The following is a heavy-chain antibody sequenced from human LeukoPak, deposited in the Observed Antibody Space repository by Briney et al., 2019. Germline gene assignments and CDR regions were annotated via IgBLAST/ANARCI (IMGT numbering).Heavy chain of an antibody. D-gene: IGHD3-9*01. J-gene: IGHJ4*02. CDR1: GGSISHYY. CDR3: ARRTILTGSDY. Sequence: SETLSLTCTVSGGSISHYYWSWIRQPPGKGLEWIGYIYYSGSTNYNPSLKSRVTISVDTSKNQFSLKLSSVTAADTAVYYCARRTILTGSDYWGQGTLVTVSS. V-gene: IGHV4-59*08. CDR2: IYYSGST.